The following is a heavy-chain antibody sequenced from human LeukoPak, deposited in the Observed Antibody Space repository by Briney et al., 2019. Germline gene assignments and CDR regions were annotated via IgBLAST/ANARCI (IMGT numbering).Heavy chain of an antibody. V-gene: IGHV3-30*18. J-gene: IGHJ4*02. Sequence: GGSLRLSCAASGFTFSSYGMHWVRQAPGKGLERVAVISYDGSNKYYADSVKGRFTISRDNSKNTLYLQMNSLRAEDTAVYYCAKQGYYYYDSSGYDYWGQGTLVTVSS. CDR2: ISYDGSNK. CDR1: GFTFSSYG. D-gene: IGHD3-22*01. CDR3: AKQGYYYYDSSGYDY.